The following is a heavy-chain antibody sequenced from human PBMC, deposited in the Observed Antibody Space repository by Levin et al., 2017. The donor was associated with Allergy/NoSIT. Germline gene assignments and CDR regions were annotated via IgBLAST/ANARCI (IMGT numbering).Heavy chain of an antibody. J-gene: IGHJ4*02. CDR3: ARRGTWYDY. Sequence: ASVKVSCKASGYKFFDYWIGWVRQMPGKGLEWMGIIFPADSDIRYSPSFEGQVTISADDSITTAYLQWNSLRASDTAMYYCARRGTWYDYWGQGTLVTVSS. CDR2: IFPADSDI. V-gene: IGHV5-51*01. CDR1: GYKFFDYW. D-gene: IGHD6-13*01.